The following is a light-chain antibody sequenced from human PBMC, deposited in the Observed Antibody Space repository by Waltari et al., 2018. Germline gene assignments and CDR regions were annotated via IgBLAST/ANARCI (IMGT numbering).Light chain of an antibody. CDR1: SNDVGGYYY. CDR3: CSYADSFTAL. J-gene: IGLJ2*01. CDR2: DIT. V-gene: IGLV2-11*01. Sequence: QSALTQPRPVSGSPGQSVSISCTGTSNDVGGYYYVSWYQQHPGKAPRLILYDITKRPSGVPDRFSGSKSCNTASLTIYGLQAEDEADYYCCSYADSFTALFGGGTKLTVL.